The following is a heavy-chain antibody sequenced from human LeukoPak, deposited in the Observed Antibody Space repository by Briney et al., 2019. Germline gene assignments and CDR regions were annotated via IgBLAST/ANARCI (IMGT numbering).Heavy chain of an antibody. V-gene: IGHV3-23*01. CDR1: GFTFSNYV. J-gene: IGHJ3*02. D-gene: IGHD3-22*01. CDR2: ISGSGGST. Sequence: GGSLRLSCAASGFTFSNYVMDWVRQAPGKGLEWVSGISGSGGSTYYADSVKGRFTISRDNSKNTLYLQMNSLRAEDTAVYYCAKDLLHRYYDTSGYYFDIWGQGTMVTVSS. CDR3: AKDLLHRYYDTSGYYFDI.